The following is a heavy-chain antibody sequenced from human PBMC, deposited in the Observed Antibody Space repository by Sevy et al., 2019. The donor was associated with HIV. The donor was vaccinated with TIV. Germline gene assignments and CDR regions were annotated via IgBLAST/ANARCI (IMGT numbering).Heavy chain of an antibody. V-gene: IGHV1-69*13. D-gene: IGHD3-22*01. J-gene: IGHJ6*02. CDR3: AGSYFDSSGYSPLFYYGMDV. CDR2: FIPMFDTA. Sequence: ASVKVSCKASGGTFSNYAISWVRQAPGQGLEWMGGFIPMFDTANYAQKFQGKVTLTADGSTTTAYMELSSLSVDDTVLYYCAGSYFDSSGYSPLFYYGMDVWGQGTTVTVSS. CDR1: GGTFSNYA.